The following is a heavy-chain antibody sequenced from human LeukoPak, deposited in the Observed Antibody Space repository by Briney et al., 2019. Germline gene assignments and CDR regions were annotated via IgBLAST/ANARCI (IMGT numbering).Heavy chain of an antibody. CDR3: ARHFAYSSSSYFDY. V-gene: IGHV4-59*08. Sequence: SETLSLTCSVSGGSLSSYYWSWMRQPPGKGLEWMGYVYYTGSTNYNPSLKSRVTMFEDKSKNQFSLRLYSVTAADTAVYYCARHFAYSSSSYFDYWGQGSLVTVSS. J-gene: IGHJ4*02. CDR2: VYYTGST. D-gene: IGHD6-6*01. CDR1: GGSLSSYY.